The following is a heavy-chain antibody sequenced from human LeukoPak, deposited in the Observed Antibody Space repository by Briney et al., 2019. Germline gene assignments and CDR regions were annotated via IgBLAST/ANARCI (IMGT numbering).Heavy chain of an antibody. D-gene: IGHD6-19*01. CDR1: GFTFNSYA. CDR3: AKDKWSSGWYGWFDP. J-gene: IGHJ5*02. CDR2: ISGSGAST. V-gene: IGHV3-23*01. Sequence: GGSLTLSCAASGFTFNSYAMTWVRLAPGKGREWVSAISGSGASTYYADPVKGRFTISRDNSKNTLYLQMNILRAEDTAVYYCAKDKWSSGWYGWFDPWGQGTLVTVSS.